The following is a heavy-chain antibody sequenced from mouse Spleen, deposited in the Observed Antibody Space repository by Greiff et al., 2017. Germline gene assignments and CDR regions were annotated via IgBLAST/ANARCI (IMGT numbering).Heavy chain of an antibody. V-gene: IGHV5-9-2*01. J-gene: IGHJ2*01. CDR3: ARHAGRGFDY. Sequence: EVKLVESGGGLVKPGGSLKLSCAASGFTFSSYGMSWVRQTPEKRLEWVATISGGGSYTYYPDSVKGRFTISRDNAKNNLYLQMSSLRSEDTALYYCARHAGRGFDYWGQGTTLTVSS. D-gene: IGHD6-1*01. CDR1: GFTFSSYG. CDR2: ISGGGSYT.